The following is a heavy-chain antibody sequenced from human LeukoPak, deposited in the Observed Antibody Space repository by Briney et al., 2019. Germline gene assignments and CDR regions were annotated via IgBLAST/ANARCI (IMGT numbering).Heavy chain of an antibody. CDR2: ISGSGANT. Sequence: QTGGSLRLSCAASGFTFSSYAMSWVRQAPGKGLEWVSGISGSGANTFYADSVKGRFTISRDNSKNTLYLQVNNMRAEDTAVYYCAKGAYVIVVVTATRLDYWGQGTLVTVSS. J-gene: IGHJ4*02. D-gene: IGHD2-21*02. CDR3: AKGAYVIVVVTATRLDY. V-gene: IGHV3-23*01. CDR1: GFTFSSYA.